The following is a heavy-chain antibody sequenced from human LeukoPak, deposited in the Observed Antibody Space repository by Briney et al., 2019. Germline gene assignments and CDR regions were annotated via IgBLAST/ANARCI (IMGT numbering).Heavy chain of an antibody. Sequence: GRSLRLSCAASGFTFSSYGMHWVRQAPGKGLEWVAVISYDGSNKYYADSVKGRFTISRDNSKNTLYLQMNSLRAEDTAVYYCAKDLDMEGVTTVVIPDYYYYYGMDAWGQGTTVTVSS. CDR3: AKDLDMEGVTTVVIPDYYYYYGMDA. D-gene: IGHD4-23*01. J-gene: IGHJ6*02. CDR1: GFTFSSYG. CDR2: ISYDGSNK. V-gene: IGHV3-30*18.